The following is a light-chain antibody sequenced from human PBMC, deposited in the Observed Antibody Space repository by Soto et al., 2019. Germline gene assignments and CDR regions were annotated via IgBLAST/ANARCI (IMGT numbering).Light chain of an antibody. V-gene: IGKV3-20*01. CDR2: GAS. CDR3: QQLLSYPIT. Sequence: EIVLTQSPGSLSLSPGERATLSCRASQSVSSSYLAWYQQKPGQAPRLLIYGASSRATGIPDRFSGSGSGTSFTLTISSLQPEDFATYYCQQLLSYPITFGQGTRLEIK. J-gene: IGKJ5*01. CDR1: QSVSSSY.